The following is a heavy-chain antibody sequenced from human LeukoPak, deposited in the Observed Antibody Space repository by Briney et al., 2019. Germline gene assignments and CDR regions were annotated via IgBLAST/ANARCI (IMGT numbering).Heavy chain of an antibody. CDR2: IYYSGST. CDR3: ARGQFFRYGMDV. CDR1: GGSISSYY. Sequence: PSETLSLTCTVSGGSISSYYWSWIRQPPGKGLEWIGYIYYSGSTNYNPSLKSRVTISVDTSKNQFSLKLSSVTAADTAVYYCARGQFFRYGMDVWGQGTTVTVSS. D-gene: IGHD2/OR15-2a*01. V-gene: IGHV4-59*01. J-gene: IGHJ6*02.